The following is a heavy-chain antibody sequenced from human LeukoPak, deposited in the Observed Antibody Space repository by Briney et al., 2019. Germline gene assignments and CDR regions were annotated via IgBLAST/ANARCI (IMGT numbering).Heavy chain of an antibody. CDR1: GYTLTELS. D-gene: IGHD2-2*01. V-gene: IGHV1-24*01. J-gene: IGHJ4*02. Sequence: GASVKVSCKVSGYTLTELSMHWVRQAPRKGLEWMGGFDPEDGETPIFAQKFQGRVTMTEDTSTDTAYMELSSLRSEDTAVYYCATGTIYCSSCSDDYWGQGTLVTVSS. CDR3: ATGTIYCSSCSDDY. CDR2: FDPEDGET.